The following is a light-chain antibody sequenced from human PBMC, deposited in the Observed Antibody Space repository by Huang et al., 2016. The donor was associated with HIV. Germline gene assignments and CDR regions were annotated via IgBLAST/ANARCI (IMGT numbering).Light chain of an antibody. V-gene: IGKV1D-12*01. CDR3: RQAHTFPLT. Sequence: DIQMTQSPSSVSASVGDRVPITRRASQGISTWLVWYQQKPGRAPKFLIYGASELQPGVPARFSGSGSGTDVTLTISSLQPEDFATYYCRQAHTFPLTFGGGTKVEMK. CDR2: GAS. CDR1: QGISTW. J-gene: IGKJ4*01.